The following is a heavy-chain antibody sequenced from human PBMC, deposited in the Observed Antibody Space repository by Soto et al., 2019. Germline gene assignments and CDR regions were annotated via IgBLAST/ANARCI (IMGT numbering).Heavy chain of an antibody. D-gene: IGHD6-6*01. CDR1: AYTFTGYY. V-gene: IGHV1-2*02. CDR3: ARGGGYSSSYEVGYSYYVMDV. J-gene: IGHJ6*02. CDR2: INPNSGGT. Sequence: QVQLVQSGAEVKKPGASVKVSCKASAYTFTGYYMHWVRQAPGQGLEWMGWINPNSGGTNNAQKFQGRVTMTRDTSISTAYMELSSLRSDDTAVYYCARGGGYSSSYEVGYSYYVMDVWGQGTTVTVSS.